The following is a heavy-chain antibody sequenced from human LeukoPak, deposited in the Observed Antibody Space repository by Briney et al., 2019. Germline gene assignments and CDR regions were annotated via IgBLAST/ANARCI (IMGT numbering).Heavy chain of an antibody. CDR2: IYYSGST. V-gene: IGHV4-61*01. Sequence: SETLSLTCTVSGGSVSSGSYYWSWIRQPPGKGLEWIGYIYYSGSTNYNPSLKSRVTISVDTSKNQFSLKLSSVTAADTAVYYYARVTTWGSVLDYWGQGTLVTVSS. CDR3: ARVTTWGSVLDY. D-gene: IGHD7-27*01. J-gene: IGHJ4*02. CDR1: GGSVSSGSYY.